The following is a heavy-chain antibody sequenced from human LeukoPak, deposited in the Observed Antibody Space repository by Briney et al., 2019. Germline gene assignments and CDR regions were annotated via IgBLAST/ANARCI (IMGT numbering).Heavy chain of an antibody. CDR2: ITWNGGST. CDR1: GFIFDDYG. CDR3: ARSPAGANYYLDV. J-gene: IGHJ6*03. D-gene: IGHD1-14*01. V-gene: IGHV3-20*04. Sequence: PGGSLRLSCAASGFIFDDYGMSWVRQAPGKGLEWVSGITWNGGSTGYADSVKGRFTISRDNAKNSLSLQMNSLRAEDTAVYYCARSPAGANYYLDVWGKGTTVTISS.